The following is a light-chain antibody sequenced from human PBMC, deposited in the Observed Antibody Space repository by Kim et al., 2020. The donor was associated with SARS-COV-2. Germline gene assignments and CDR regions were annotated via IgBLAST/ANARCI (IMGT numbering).Light chain of an antibody. CDR2: KAS. V-gene: IGKV1-5*03. J-gene: IGKJ5*01. CDR3: QQYNSYRIT. Sequence: AAVGDRVTIACRDSQSISSWFALYQQKPGKAPKLLIYKASSLESGVPSRFSGSGSGTEFTLTISSLQPDDFATYYCQQYNSYRITFGQGTRLEIK. CDR1: QSISSW.